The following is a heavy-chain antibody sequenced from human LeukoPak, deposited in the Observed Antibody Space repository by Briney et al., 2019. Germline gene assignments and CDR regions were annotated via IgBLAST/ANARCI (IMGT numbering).Heavy chain of an antibody. J-gene: IGHJ4*02. CDR3: ARGPHGNYVDY. Sequence: SQTLSLTCTGSAGSISSGSYYWSWIRQPSGKGLEWIELIYTSGSTNYNPSLKSRVTISVDTSKYQFSLKLSSVTAADTAVYYCARGPHGNYVDYWGQGTLVTVSS. V-gene: IGHV4-61*02. CDR1: AGSISSGSYY. CDR2: IYTSGST. D-gene: IGHD2-15*01.